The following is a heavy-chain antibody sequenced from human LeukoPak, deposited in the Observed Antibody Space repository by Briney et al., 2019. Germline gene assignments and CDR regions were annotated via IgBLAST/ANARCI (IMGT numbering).Heavy chain of an antibody. D-gene: IGHD6-19*01. CDR1: GFTFSSYA. Sequence: GGSLRLSCAASGFTFSSYAMHWVRQAPGKGLEWVAVISYDGSNKYYADSVKGRFTISRDNSKNTLYLQMNSLRAEDTAVYYCAGIAVADAFDIWGQGTMVTVSS. CDR3: AGIAVADAFDI. J-gene: IGHJ3*02. V-gene: IGHV3-30-3*01. CDR2: ISYDGSNK.